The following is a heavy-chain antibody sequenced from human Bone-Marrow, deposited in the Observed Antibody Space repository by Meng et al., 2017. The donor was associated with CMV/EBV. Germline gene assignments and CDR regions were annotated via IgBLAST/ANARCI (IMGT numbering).Heavy chain of an antibody. J-gene: IGHJ4*02. CDR1: GFTFSSYG. Sequence: GGSLRLSCAASGFTFSSYGMHWVRQAPGKGLEWVAFIRYDGRNKYYADSVKGRFTISRDNSKNTLYLQMNSLRAEGTGVYYCAKLYDFWSGYPEDYWGQGTLVTVSS. V-gene: IGHV3-30*02. CDR2: IRYDGRNK. D-gene: IGHD3-3*01. CDR3: AKLYDFWSGYPEDY.